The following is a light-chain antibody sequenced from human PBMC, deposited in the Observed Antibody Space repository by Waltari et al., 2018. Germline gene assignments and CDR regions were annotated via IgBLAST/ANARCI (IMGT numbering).Light chain of an antibody. V-gene: IGKV3-20*01. CDR2: GAS. CDR3: QHYVRLPAT. Sequence: CWGVESVGRAVTCDHQKPGQAPGILIFGASNRATGIPDRLSGRGSETDFSLTISRLEPEDFAVYYCQHYVRLPATFGRGTKVEIK. CDR1: ESVGRAV. J-gene: IGKJ1*01.